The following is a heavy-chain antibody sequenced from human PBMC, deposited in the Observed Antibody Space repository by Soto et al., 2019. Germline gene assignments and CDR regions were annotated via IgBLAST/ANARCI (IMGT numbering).Heavy chain of an antibody. Sequence: SETLSLTCAVSDYSIGRGYYWGWIRQPPGGGLEWIDSIYHSGNTHYNPSLKSRVTILVDTSKNQFSLKLKSVTAADTAVYFCAREYSSSAGWFDPWGQGAQVTVSS. CDR3: AREYSSSAGWFDP. CDR1: DYSIGRGYY. J-gene: IGHJ5*02. V-gene: IGHV4-38-2*02. D-gene: IGHD6-6*01. CDR2: IYHSGNT.